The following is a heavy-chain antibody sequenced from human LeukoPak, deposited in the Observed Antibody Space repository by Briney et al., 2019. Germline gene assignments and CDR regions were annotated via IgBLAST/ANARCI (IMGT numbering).Heavy chain of an antibody. CDR1: GFTFSSYG. CDR2: IWYDGSNK. Sequence: GGSLRLSCAASGFTFSSYGMHWVRRAPGKGLEWVALIWYDGSNKYYADSVKGRFTISRDNSKNTLYLHMNSLRAEDTAIYYCAKGGGGTRGAFDIWGQGTMVTVSS. D-gene: IGHD2-15*01. V-gene: IGHV3-33*06. J-gene: IGHJ3*02. CDR3: AKGGGGTRGAFDI.